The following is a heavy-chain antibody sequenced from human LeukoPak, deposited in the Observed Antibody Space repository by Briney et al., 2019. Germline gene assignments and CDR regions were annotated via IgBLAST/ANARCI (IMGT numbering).Heavy chain of an antibody. D-gene: IGHD5-12*01. J-gene: IGHJ1*01. CDR1: GGSISSGGYY. CDR2: IYYSGST. CDR3: ARLRLDYLDL. Sequence: SETLSLTCTVSGGSISSGGYYWSWIRQHPGQGLEWIGYIYYSGSTNYNPSLKSRVTISVDTPKRQFTLNLTSVTSADTAVYYCARLRLDYLDLWGQGAVVTVSS. V-gene: IGHV4-61*08.